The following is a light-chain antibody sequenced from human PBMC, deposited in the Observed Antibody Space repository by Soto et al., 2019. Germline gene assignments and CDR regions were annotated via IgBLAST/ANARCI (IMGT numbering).Light chain of an antibody. CDR2: AAS. CDR3: QQYGSSPRT. J-gene: IGKJ3*01. Sequence: PGERVTLSCRASQSISSSYLTWYQQKPGQAPRLLIYAASTRATGIPARFSGSGSGTDFTLTISSLQPEDFAFSYCQQYGSSPRTFGPGTKVDIK. CDR1: QSISSSY. V-gene: IGKV3-20*01.